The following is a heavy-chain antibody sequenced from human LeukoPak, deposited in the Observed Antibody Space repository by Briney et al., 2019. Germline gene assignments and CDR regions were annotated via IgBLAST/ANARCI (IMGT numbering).Heavy chain of an antibody. J-gene: IGHJ3*02. CDR1: GVSINNYY. CDR3: ARIRSVGGASDI. V-gene: IGHV4-59*01. Sequence: PSETLSLTCTVSGVSINNYYWSWIRQPPGKGLEWIGYIFYSGSTNYNPSLKSRVTISVDTSKNQFSLKLRSVTAADTAVYYCARIRSVGGASDIWGQGTRVTVSS. D-gene: IGHD3-16*01. CDR2: IFYSGST.